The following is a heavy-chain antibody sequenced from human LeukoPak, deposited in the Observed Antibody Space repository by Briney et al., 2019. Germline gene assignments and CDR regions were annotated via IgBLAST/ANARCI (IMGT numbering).Heavy chain of an antibody. J-gene: IGHJ3*02. D-gene: IGHD2-2*01. V-gene: IGHV1-18*01. CDR2: ISAYNGNT. CDR1: GYTFTSYG. CDR3: ARYSYQLLDNHDAFDI. Sequence: ASVKVSCKASGYTFTSYGISWVRQAPGQGLEWMGWISAYNGNTNYAQKLQGGVTMTTDTSTSTAYMELRSLRSDDTAVYYCARYSYQLLDNHDAFDIWGQGTMVTVSS.